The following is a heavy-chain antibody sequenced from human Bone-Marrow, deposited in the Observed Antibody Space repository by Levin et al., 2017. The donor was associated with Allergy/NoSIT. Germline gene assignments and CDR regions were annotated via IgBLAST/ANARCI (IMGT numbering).Heavy chain of an antibody. CDR2: IYYSGNT. J-gene: IGHJ4*02. D-gene: IGHD1/OR15-1a*01. V-gene: IGHV4-31*03. Sequence: SCTVSGGSISSGGYYWSWIRQQPGKGLEWIGYIYYSGNTYYNPSLKSRVMISVDTSKNQFSLKVSSVTAADTAVYYCAKDDGSTIDYWGQAVLVTVSS. CDR1: GGSISSGGYY. CDR3: AKDDGSTIDY.